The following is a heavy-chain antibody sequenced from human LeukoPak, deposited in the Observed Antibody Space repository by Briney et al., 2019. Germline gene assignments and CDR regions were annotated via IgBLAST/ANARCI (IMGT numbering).Heavy chain of an antibody. V-gene: IGHV1-69*05. CDR2: IIPIFGTA. J-gene: IGHJ4*02. Sequence: SVKVSCKASGGTFSSYAISWVRQAPGQGLEWMGGIIPIFGTANYAQKFQGRVTITTDESTSTAYMELSSLRSEDTAVYYCARVWDVYYDSNGYYPLGFWGQGTLVTVSS. CDR3: ARVWDVYYDSNGYYPLGF. D-gene: IGHD3-22*01. CDR1: GGTFSSYA.